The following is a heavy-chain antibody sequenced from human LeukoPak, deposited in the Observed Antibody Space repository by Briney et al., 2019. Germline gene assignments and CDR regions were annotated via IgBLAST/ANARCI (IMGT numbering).Heavy chain of an antibody. CDR1: GYTLTELS. CDR2: FDPEDGET. V-gene: IGHV1-24*01. J-gene: IGHJ3*02. D-gene: IGHD3-9*01. Sequence: ASVKVSCKVSGYTLTELSMHWVRQAPGKGLEWMGGFDPEDGETIYAQKFQGRVTMTEDTSTDTAYMELSSLRSEDTAVYYCATMETSDYDILTGQRIGAFDIWGQGTMVTVSS. CDR3: ATMETSDYDILTGQRIGAFDI.